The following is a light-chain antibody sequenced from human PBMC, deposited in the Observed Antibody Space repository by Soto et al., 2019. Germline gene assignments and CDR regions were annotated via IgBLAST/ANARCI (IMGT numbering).Light chain of an antibody. V-gene: IGKV3-15*01. CDR1: QSVSRS. CDR2: GAS. CDR3: QQYSNWPRGT. J-gene: IGKJ3*01. Sequence: EIVITQSPATLSVSPGETATLFCRASQSVSRSLAWYQQKPGQAPRLLIYGASTRATGIPARFSGSGFGTEFSLTIRSLQSEDFAVYSCQQYSNWPRGTFGPGTKVDLK.